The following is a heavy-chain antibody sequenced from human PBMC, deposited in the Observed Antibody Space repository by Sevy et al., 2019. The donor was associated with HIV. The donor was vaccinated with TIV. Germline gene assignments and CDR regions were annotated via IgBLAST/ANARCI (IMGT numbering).Heavy chain of an antibody. CDR3: ARGLGGKEHIVVVIATDPSYYYYGMDV. J-gene: IGHJ6*02. CDR2: IIPIFGTA. Sequence: ASVKVSCKASGGTFSSYAISWVRQAPGQGLEWMGGIIPIFGTANYAQKFQGRVTITADESTSTAYMELSSLRSEDTAVYYCARGLGGKEHIVVVIATDPSYYYYGMDVWGQGTTVTVSS. V-gene: IGHV1-69*13. D-gene: IGHD2-21*01. CDR1: GGTFSSYA.